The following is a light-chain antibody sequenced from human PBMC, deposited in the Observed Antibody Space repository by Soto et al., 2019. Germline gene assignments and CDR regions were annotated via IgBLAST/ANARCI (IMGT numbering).Light chain of an antibody. CDR2: GPS. CDR1: QSISSSY. Sequence: IVFTQAPCTMSLSPGARATLSCRASQSISSSYLAWYQQKPGQAPRLLIYGPSSRATGIPVRFSGSGSGTDFTLTINRLEPEDFAVYYCQQYDSSPRTFGQGTEV. J-gene: IGKJ1*01. V-gene: IGKV3-20*01. CDR3: QQYDSSPRT.